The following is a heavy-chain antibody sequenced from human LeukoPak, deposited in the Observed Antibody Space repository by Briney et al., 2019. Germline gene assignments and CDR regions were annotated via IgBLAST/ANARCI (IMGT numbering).Heavy chain of an antibody. CDR2: INPSGGST. D-gene: IGHD2-15*01. V-gene: IGHV1-46*01. CDR3: ARPDGYCSGGSCYVY. J-gene: IGHJ4*02. Sequence: ASVKVSCKASGYTFTSYYMHWVRQAPGQGLEWMGIINPSGGSTSYAQKFRGRVTMTRDTSTCTVYMELSSLRSEDTAVYYCARPDGYCSGGSCYVYWGQGTLVTVSS. CDR1: GYTFTSYY.